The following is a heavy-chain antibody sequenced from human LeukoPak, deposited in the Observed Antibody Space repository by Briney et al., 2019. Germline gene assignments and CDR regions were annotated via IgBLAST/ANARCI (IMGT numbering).Heavy chain of an antibody. Sequence: PGGSLRLSCAPSGFTFDNFAMTWVRQAPGKGLEWVSEITGSGGSTYYADSVKGRFTISRDNSKNTLYLQMNSLRAEDTAIYYCANERALYSSGWSYIDYWGQGTLVTVYS. V-gene: IGHV3-23*01. J-gene: IGHJ4*02. CDR1: GFTFDNFA. CDR2: ITGSGGST. D-gene: IGHD6-19*01. CDR3: ANERALYSSGWSYIDY.